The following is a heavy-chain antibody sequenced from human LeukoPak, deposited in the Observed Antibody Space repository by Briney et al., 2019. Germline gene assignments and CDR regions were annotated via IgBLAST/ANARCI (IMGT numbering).Heavy chain of an antibody. CDR3: AGKQGYCSSTSCLYYYYYMDV. Sequence: SVKVSCKASGGTFNSYAISWVRQAPGQGLEWMGGIIPIFGTANYAQKFQGRVTITADESTSTAYMELSSLRSEDTAVYYCAGKQGYCSSTSCLYYYYYMDVWGKGTTVTISS. J-gene: IGHJ6*03. CDR1: GGTFNSYA. V-gene: IGHV1-69*13. D-gene: IGHD2-2*01. CDR2: IIPIFGTA.